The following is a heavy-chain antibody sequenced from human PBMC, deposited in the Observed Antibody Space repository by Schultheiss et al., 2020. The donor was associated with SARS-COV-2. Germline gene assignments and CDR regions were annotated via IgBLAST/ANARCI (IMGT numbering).Heavy chain of an antibody. CDR1: GFTFSSYS. V-gene: IGHV3-21*04. D-gene: IGHD5-24*01. Sequence: GGSLRLSCAASGFTFSSYSMNWVRQAPGKGLEWVSAISGSGGSPITYADSVKGRFTISRDNAKKSLYLQMRSLRAEDTAVYYCARASRDGYPDAFDIWGQGTMVTVSS. J-gene: IGHJ3*02. CDR2: ISGSGGSPI. CDR3: ARASRDGYPDAFDI.